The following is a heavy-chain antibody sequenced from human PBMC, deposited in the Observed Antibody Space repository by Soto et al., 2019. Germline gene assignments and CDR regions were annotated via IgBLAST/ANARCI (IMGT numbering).Heavy chain of an antibody. D-gene: IGHD3-10*01. J-gene: IGHJ5*02. CDR1: GGSISSYY. Sequence: SETLSLTCTVSGGSISSYYWSWIRQPPGKGLEWIGYIYYSGSTNYNPSLKSRVTISVDTSKNQFSLKLSSVTAADTAVYYCARQKFGELLPYNWFDPWGQGTLVTVSS. CDR2: IYYSGST. V-gene: IGHV4-59*08. CDR3: ARQKFGELLPYNWFDP.